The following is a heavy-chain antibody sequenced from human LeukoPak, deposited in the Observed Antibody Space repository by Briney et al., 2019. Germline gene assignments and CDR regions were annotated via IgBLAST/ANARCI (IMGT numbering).Heavy chain of an antibody. D-gene: IGHD1-14*01. CDR2: INGDGSDK. Sequence: PGGSLRLSCAASGFTFSNDWMSWVRQPPGKGLEWMASINGDGSDKYYVDSVKGRFTISRDNAKNSMYLQMNSLRAEDTAVYYCARDPETKRGRDGLDYWGPGTLVIVSS. V-gene: IGHV3-7*01. J-gene: IGHJ4*02. CDR1: GFTFSNDW. CDR3: ARDPETKRGRDGLDY.